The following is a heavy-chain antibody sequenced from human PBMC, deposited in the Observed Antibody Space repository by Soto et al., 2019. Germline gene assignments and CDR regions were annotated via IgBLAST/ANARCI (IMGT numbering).Heavy chain of an antibody. J-gene: IGHJ4*02. V-gene: IGHV1-69*01. CDR2: TIPIFGTA. CDR3: ANPAGGYYDPYLTLDY. D-gene: IGHD3-22*01. CDR1: GGTFSSYA. Sequence: QVQLVQSGAEVKKPGSSVKVSCKASGGTFSSYAISWVRQAPGPGLEWMGGTIPIFGTANYAQKFQGRVTITADESPSTAYMELSSLSSEDTAVYYCANPAGGYYDPYLTLDYCGQGTLVTVSS.